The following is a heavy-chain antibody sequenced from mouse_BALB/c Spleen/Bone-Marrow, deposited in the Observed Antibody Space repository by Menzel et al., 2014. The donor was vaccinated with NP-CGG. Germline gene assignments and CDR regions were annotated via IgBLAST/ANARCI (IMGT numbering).Heavy chain of an antibody. D-gene: IGHD1-1*01. CDR3: VLITPVVSDY. CDR1: GYTFTTYW. V-gene: IGHV1-7*01. J-gene: IGHJ2*01. Sequence: VQLQQSGAELTKPGASVKVSCKASGYTFTTYWMHWVKQRPGQGLEWIGYINPSTGYTEYIQKFKDKATLTADKSSSTAYMQLNSLTSEDSSVYYCVLITPVVSDYWGQGTTLTVSS. CDR2: INPSTGYT.